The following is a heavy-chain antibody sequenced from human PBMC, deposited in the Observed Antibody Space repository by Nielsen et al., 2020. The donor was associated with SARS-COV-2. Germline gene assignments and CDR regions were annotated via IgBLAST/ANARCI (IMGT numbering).Heavy chain of an antibody. CDR2: ISSYNANT. V-gene: IGHV1-18*01. CDR3: ARWGVPAVRGAFDL. J-gene: IGHJ3*01. CDR1: GYTFVNYG. Sequence: ASVKVSCKASGYTFVNYGISWVRQAPGQGLEWMGWISSYNANTQTAEKFQGRVTMTTDTSTSTAYMELRSLRSDDTAVYYCARWGVPAVRGAFDLWGQGTMVTVSS. D-gene: IGHD2-2*01.